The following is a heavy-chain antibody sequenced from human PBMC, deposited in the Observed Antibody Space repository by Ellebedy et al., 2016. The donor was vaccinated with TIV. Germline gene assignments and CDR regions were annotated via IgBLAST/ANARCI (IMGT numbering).Heavy chain of an antibody. V-gene: IGHV5-51*01. CDR2: IYPGDSDT. D-gene: IGHD1-26*01. Sequence: GESLKISCKASGYSFSNYWIGWVRQMPGKGLEWMGIIYPGDSDTRYSPSFQGQVTISADKSISTAYLQWSNLKASDSAIYYCAKVVFPGVVGAFDYWGQGTLVPVSS. CDR1: GYSFSNYW. CDR3: AKVVFPGVVGAFDY. J-gene: IGHJ4*02.